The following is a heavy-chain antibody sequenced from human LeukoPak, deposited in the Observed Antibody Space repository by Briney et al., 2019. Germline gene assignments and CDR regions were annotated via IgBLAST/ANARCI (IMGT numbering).Heavy chain of an antibody. V-gene: IGHV3-30*02. J-gene: IGHJ6*03. CDR3: TTVTAYYGSGSYYNPEDYYYYYMDV. CDR2: IRYDGSNK. Sequence: GGSLRLSCAASGFTFSSYGMHWVRQAPGKGLVWVAFIRYDGSNKYYADSVKGRFTISRDNSKNTLYLQMNSLKTEDTAVYYCTTVTAYYGSGSYYNPEDYYYYYMDVWGKGTTVTISS. CDR1: GFTFSSYG. D-gene: IGHD3-10*01.